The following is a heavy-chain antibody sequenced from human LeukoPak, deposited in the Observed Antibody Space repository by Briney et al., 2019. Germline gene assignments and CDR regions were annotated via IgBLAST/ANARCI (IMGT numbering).Heavy chain of an antibody. Sequence: ASVKVSCKASGYTFTSYDIDWVRQATGQGLEWMGWMNPNSGNTGYAQKFQGRVTMTRNTSISTAYMELSGLRSEDTAVYYCARGPFLEWLFPYYYYYGMDVWGQGTTVTVSS. J-gene: IGHJ6*02. CDR3: ARGPFLEWLFPYYYYYGMDV. V-gene: IGHV1-8*01. CDR2: MNPNSGNT. D-gene: IGHD3-3*02. CDR1: GYTFTSYD.